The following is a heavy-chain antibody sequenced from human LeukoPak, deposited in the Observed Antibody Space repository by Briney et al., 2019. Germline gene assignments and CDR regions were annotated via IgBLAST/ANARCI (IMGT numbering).Heavy chain of an antibody. CDR2: IIPILGIA. J-gene: IGHJ4*02. V-gene: IGHV1-69*02. D-gene: IGHD4-11*01. Sequence: SVKVSCKASGGTFSSYTISWVRQAPGQGLEWMGRIIPILGIANYAQKFQGRVTITADKSTSTAYMELSSLRSEDTAVYYCATDYSNYNSPQAYWGQGTLVTVSS. CDR3: ATDYSNYNSPQAY. CDR1: GGTFSSYT.